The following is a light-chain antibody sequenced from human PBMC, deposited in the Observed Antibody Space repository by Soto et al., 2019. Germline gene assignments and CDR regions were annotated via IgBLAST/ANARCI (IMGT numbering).Light chain of an antibody. CDR1: QSISSY. Sequence: DIQMTQSPSSLSASVGDRVTITCRASQSISSYLNWYQQKPGKATKLLIYGASSLQSWVPSRFSGSGSGTDYTLTSSSLQPEDFTTYYCQQTYSTPNTFGGGTKVEI. CDR2: GAS. J-gene: IGKJ4*01. CDR3: QQTYSTPNT. V-gene: IGKV1-39*01.